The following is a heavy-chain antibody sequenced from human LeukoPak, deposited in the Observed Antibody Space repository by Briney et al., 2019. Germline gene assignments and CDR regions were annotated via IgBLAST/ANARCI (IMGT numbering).Heavy chain of an antibody. V-gene: IGHV4-61*02. CDR3: ARVGRSEYFQH. CDR1: GGSISSGSYY. J-gene: IGHJ1*01. D-gene: IGHD3-10*01. CDR2: IYTSGST. Sequence: TSQTLSLTCTVSGGSISSGSYYWSWIRQPAGEGLEWIGRIYTSGSTNYNPSLKSRVTISVDTSKNQFSLKLSSVTAADTAVYYCARVGRSEYFQHWGQGTLVTVSS.